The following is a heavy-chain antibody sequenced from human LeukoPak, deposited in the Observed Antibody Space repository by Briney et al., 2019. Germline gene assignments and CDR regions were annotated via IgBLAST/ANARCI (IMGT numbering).Heavy chain of an antibody. Sequence: ASVKVSCKASGYTFTGYYMHWVRQAPGQGLEWMGWINPNSGVTNYAQKFQGRVTMTRDTSISTAYMELSRLRSDDTAVYYCARDGHRRYYYDSSGREDAFDIWGQGTMVTVSS. CDR1: GYTFTGYY. CDR2: INPNSGVT. CDR3: ARDGHRRYYYDSSGREDAFDI. D-gene: IGHD3-22*01. V-gene: IGHV1-2*02. J-gene: IGHJ3*02.